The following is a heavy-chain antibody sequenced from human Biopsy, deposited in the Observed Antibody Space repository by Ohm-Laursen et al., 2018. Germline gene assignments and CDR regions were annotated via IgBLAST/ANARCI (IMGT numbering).Heavy chain of an antibody. J-gene: IGHJ6*02. CDR3: ASGDIGGIGLDV. CDR1: GDTFTTSA. D-gene: IGHD3-10*01. Sequence: GDSVKVSYKASGDTFTTSAISWVRQVPGQGLDWMGRIIPILGTVDYGQNFQGRVTIRADTSTTFLELTSLRYDDTAVYYCASGDIGGIGLDVWGLGTTVIVSS. CDR2: IIPILGTV. V-gene: IGHV1-69*04.